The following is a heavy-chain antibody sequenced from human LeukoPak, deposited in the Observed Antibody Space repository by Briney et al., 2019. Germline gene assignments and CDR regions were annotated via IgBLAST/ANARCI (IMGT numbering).Heavy chain of an antibody. CDR1: GYSISSGYY. CDR3: ASCMVRGVSTNDAFDI. D-gene: IGHD3-10*01. V-gene: IGHV4-30-4*08. J-gene: IGHJ3*02. Sequence: SETLSLTCTVSGYSISSGYYWGWLRPPPGKGLEWIGYIYYSGSTYYNPSLKSRVTISVDTSKNQFSLKLSSVTAADTAVYYCASCMVRGVSTNDAFDIWGQGTMVTVSS. CDR2: IYYSGST.